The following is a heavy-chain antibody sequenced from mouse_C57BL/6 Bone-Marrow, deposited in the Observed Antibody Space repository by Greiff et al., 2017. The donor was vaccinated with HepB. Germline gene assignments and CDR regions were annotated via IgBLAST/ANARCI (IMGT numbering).Heavy chain of an antibody. J-gene: IGHJ1*03. D-gene: IGHD1-1*01. V-gene: IGHV14-3*01. CDR1: GFNIKNTY. CDR2: IDPANGNT. CDR3: ARLPHYYGSSFRYFDV. Sequence: VQLQQSVAELVRPGASVKLSCTASGFNIKNTYMHWVKQRPEQGLEWIGRIDPANGNTTSAPKFQGKAPIPADTSSNTAYLQLSSLTSEDTAIYYCARLPHYYGSSFRYFDVWGTGTTVTVSS.